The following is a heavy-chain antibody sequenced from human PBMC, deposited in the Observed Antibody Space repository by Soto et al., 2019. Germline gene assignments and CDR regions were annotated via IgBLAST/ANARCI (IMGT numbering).Heavy chain of an antibody. J-gene: IGHJ4*02. CDR2: ISSNSSST. CDR3: AKGHSSSHRRYFDY. D-gene: IGHD6-13*01. V-gene: IGHV3-23*01. Sequence: PGGSLRLSCAASGFTFSSYSMNWVRQAPGKGLEWVSAISSNSSSTYYADSVKGRFTISRDNSKNTLYLQMNSLRAEDTAVYYCAKGHSSSHRRYFDYWGQGTLVTVSS. CDR1: GFTFSSYS.